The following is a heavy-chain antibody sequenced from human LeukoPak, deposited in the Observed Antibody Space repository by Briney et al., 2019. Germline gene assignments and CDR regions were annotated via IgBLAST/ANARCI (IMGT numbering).Heavy chain of an antibody. J-gene: IGHJ4*02. CDR2: VYYSGST. CDR3: ARHKLSGRAVPAAIDY. V-gene: IGHV4-39*01. CDR1: GGSISSSSYY. D-gene: IGHD2-2*01. Sequence: NPSETLSLTCTVSGGSISSSSYYWGWIRQPPGKGLEWIGNVYYSGSTYYNPSLKSRVTISVDTSKNQFSLKLTSVTAADTAIYYCARHKLSGRAVPAAIDYWGQGTLVTVSS.